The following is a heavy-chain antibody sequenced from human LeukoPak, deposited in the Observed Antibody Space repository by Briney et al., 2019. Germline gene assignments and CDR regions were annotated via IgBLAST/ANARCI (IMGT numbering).Heavy chain of an antibody. V-gene: IGHV3-48*01. CDR2: ISSTTDPT. J-gene: IGHJ4*02. D-gene: IGHD2-2*03. CDR1: GFTFSGFS. Sequence: GGSLRLSCAASGFTFSGFSMNWVRQSPGKGLELISYISSTTDPTYYADSVKGRFTISRDNAKNSLYLQMNSLRAEDTAVYYCASGDCSSTSCYEDFDYWGQGTLVTVSS. CDR3: ASGDCSSTSCYEDFDY.